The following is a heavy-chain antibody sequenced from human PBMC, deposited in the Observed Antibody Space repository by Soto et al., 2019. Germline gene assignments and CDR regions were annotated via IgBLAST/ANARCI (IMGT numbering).Heavy chain of an antibody. D-gene: IGHD6-19*01. J-gene: IGHJ4*02. CDR3: TTDLPSSTGWANDF. CDR2: ILRKSQGETT. V-gene: IGHV3-15*07. Sequence: EVQLVESGGGLVQPGGSLRLSCAASGFIFSDAWMNWVRQTPGQGLEWVARILRKSQGETTDHAAPVKGRFIISRDDSQSMLHLQMNSLKNEATGIYYCTTDLPSSTGWANDFWGQGALVTVSS. CDR1: GFIFSDAW.